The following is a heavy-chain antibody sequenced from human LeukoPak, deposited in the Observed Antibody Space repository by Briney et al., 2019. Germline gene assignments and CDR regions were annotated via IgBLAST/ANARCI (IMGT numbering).Heavy chain of an antibody. Sequence: PSETLSLTCTVSGDSISSYYWNWIRQPPGKGLEWIGIIYHSGSTYFNPSLKSRVTISVDASKNQFSLKLTSVTAADTAVYYCARDVPTVQLWRTDAFDIWGQGTMVTVSS. J-gene: IGHJ3*02. CDR2: IYHSGST. CDR3: ARDVPTVQLWRTDAFDI. D-gene: IGHD5-18*01. CDR1: GDSISSYY. V-gene: IGHV4-38-2*02.